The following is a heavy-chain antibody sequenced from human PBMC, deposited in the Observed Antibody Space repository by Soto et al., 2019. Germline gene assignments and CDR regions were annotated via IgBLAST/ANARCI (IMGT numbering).Heavy chain of an antibody. D-gene: IGHD4-17*01. CDR3: ATRSPYGDYRGVLDY. CDR1: GYTFTSYY. Sequence: ASVKVSCKASGYTFTSYYIQWVRQAPGQGLEWMGGFDPEDGETIYAQKFQGRVTMTEDTSTDTAYMELSSLRSEDTAVYYCATRSPYGDYRGVLDYWGQGTLVTVSS. V-gene: IGHV1-24*01. CDR2: FDPEDGET. J-gene: IGHJ4*02.